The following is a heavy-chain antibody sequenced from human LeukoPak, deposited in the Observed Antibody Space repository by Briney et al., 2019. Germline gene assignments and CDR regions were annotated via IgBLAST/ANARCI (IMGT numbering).Heavy chain of an antibody. J-gene: IGHJ4*02. Sequence: GRSLRLSCAASGFTFDDYAMHWVRQAPGKGLEWVSGISWNSGSIGYADSVKGRFTISRDNAKNSLYLQMNSLRAEDTAVYYCAREKDYYDSSGYWGFDYWGQGTLVTVSS. V-gene: IGHV3-9*01. CDR3: AREKDYYDSSGYWGFDY. D-gene: IGHD3-22*01. CDR2: ISWNSGSI. CDR1: GFTFDDYA.